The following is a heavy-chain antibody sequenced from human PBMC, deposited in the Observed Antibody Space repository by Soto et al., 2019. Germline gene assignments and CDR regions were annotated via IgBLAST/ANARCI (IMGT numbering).Heavy chain of an antibody. D-gene: IGHD6-19*01. CDR3: ARGGGLLIAVAENWFDP. Sequence: QVQLVQSGAEVKKPGASVKVSCKASGYTFTSYDINWVRQATGQGLEWMGWMNPNSGNTGYAQKFRGRVTMTRNTYXSXXYTELSSLRSEDTAVYYCARGGGLLIAVAENWFDPWGQGTLVTVSS. CDR2: MNPNSGNT. J-gene: IGHJ5*02. V-gene: IGHV1-8*01. CDR1: GYTFTSYD.